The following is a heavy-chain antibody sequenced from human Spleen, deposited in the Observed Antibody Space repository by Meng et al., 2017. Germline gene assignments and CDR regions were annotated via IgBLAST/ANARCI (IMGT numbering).Heavy chain of an antibody. V-gene: IGHV3-23*01. D-gene: IGHD3-3*01. Sequence: GESLKISCAASGFTFSSYAMSWVRQAPGKGLEWVSAISGSGGSTYYADSVKGRFTISRDNSKNTLYLQMNSLRAEDTAVYYCAKVEWDNYFDCWGQGTLVTVSS. J-gene: IGHJ4*02. CDR3: AKVEWDNYFDC. CDR1: GFTFSSYA. CDR2: ISGSGGST.